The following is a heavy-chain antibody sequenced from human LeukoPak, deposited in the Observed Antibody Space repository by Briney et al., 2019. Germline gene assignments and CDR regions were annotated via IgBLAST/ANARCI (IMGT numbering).Heavy chain of an antibody. Sequence: SQTLSLTCTVSGGSISSGGYYWSWVRQHPGKGLEWLGYIYYSGSTYYNPSLKSRVTISVDTSKNQFSLKLSSVTAADTAVYYCARDRQRYCSSTSCYTGLDYWSQGTLVTVSS. V-gene: IGHV4-31*03. J-gene: IGHJ4*02. D-gene: IGHD2-2*02. CDR2: IYYSGST. CDR1: GGSISSGGYY. CDR3: ARDRQRYCSSTSCYTGLDY.